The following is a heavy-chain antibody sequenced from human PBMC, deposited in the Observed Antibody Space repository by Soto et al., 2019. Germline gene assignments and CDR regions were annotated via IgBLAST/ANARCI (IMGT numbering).Heavy chain of an antibody. Sequence: QVQLQESGPGLVEPSGTLSLTCAVSLVSISSGNWWSWVRQPPRRDLEYIGEISHSGTTNYNPSLESRLTISLDASKNQFSLKLTSVTPADTAVYYCATKHVLTPGNYWGQGTLVIVSS. V-gene: IGHV4-4*02. J-gene: IGHJ4*02. D-gene: IGHD2-8*01. CDR1: LVSISSGNW. CDR3: ATKHVLTPGNY. CDR2: ISHSGTT.